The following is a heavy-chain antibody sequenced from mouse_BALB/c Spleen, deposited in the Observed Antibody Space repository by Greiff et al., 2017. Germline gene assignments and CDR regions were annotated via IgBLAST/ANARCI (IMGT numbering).Heavy chain of an antibody. CDR2: IWAGGST. D-gene: IGHD1-1*01. CDR3: ARDVTTVVAPYYFDD. CDR1: GFSLTSYG. V-gene: IGHV2-9*02. J-gene: IGHJ2*01. Sequence: QVQLKESGPGLVAPSQSLSITCTVSGFSLTSYGVHWVRQPPGKGLEWLGVIWAGGSTNYNSALMSRLSISKDNSKSQVFLKMNSLQTDDTAMYYCARDVTTVVAPYYFDDWGQGTTLTVSS.